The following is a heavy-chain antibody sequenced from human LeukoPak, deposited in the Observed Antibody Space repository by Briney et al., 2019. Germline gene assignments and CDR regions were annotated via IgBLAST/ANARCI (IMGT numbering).Heavy chain of an antibody. CDR1: GFTFSTYA. CDR2: ITSNGGST. CDR3: LRSTGLLYFDY. D-gene: IGHD1-26*01. J-gene: IGHJ4*02. V-gene: IGHV3-64D*06. Sequence: PGGSLRLSCTASGFTFSTYAMHWVRQAPGKGLEYVSGITSNGGSTYYADSVKGRFTISRDNSKNTLYLQMSSLRAEDTAVYYCLRSTGLLYFDYWGQGTLVTVSS.